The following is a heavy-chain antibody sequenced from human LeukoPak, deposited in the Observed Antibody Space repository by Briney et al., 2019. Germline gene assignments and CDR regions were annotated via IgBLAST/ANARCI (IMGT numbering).Heavy chain of an antibody. Sequence: SVKVSCKASGGTFSSYAISWVRQAPGQGLEWMGRIIPILGIANYAQKFQGRVTITADKSTSTAYMELSSLRSEDTAVYYCASPYCSSTSCYTLYYYYGMDVWGQGTTVTVSS. CDR3: ASPYCSSTSCYTLYYYYGMDV. J-gene: IGHJ6*02. V-gene: IGHV1-69*04. CDR1: GGTFSSYA. D-gene: IGHD2-2*02. CDR2: IIPILGIA.